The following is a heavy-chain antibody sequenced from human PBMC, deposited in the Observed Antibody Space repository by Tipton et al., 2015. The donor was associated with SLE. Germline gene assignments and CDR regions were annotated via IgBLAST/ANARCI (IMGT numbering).Heavy chain of an antibody. CDR2: VHPGDSLT. CDR1: GYTFINYW. D-gene: IGHD3-10*01. Sequence: QLVQSGEEVKKAGESLKISCKASGYTFINYWIGWVRQMPGKGLEWVAMVHPGDSLTRYSPSFQDHVTISADESLNTAYLQWTGLKASDSALYFCIRRASSTGNYYYFMDVWGRGTPVTVSS. CDR3: IRRASSTGNYYYFMDV. V-gene: IGHV5-51*03. J-gene: IGHJ6*03.